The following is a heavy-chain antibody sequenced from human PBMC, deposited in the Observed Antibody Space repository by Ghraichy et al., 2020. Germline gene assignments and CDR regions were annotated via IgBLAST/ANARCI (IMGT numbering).Heavy chain of an antibody. CDR1: GYTLTELS. J-gene: IGHJ6*03. V-gene: IGHV1-24*01. D-gene: IGHD3-22*01. Sequence: ASVKVSCKVSGYTLTELSMHWVRQAPGKGLEWMGGFDPEDGETIYAQKFQGRVTMTEDTSTDTAYMELSSLRSEDTAVYYCATVVGEKAMTYYYDSSGYYTMDVWGKGTTVTVSS. CDR2: FDPEDGET. CDR3: ATVVGEKAMTYYYDSSGYYTMDV.